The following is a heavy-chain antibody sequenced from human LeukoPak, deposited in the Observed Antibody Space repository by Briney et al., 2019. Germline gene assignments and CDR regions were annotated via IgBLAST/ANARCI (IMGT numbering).Heavy chain of an antibody. CDR2: IYYSGST. J-gene: IGHJ5*02. V-gene: IGHV4-39*07. Sequence: SETLSLTCTVSGGSISSSSYYWGWIRQPPGKGLEWFGSIYYSGSTYYNPSLKSRVTISVDTSKNQFSLKLSSVTAADTAVYYCARARDEIVVVPNWFDPWGQGALVTVSS. CDR3: ARARDEIVVVPNWFDP. D-gene: IGHD2-2*01. CDR1: GGSISSSSYY.